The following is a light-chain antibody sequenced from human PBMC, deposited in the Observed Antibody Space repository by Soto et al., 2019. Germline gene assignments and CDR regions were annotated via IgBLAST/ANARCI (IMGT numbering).Light chain of an antibody. V-gene: IGKV3-20*01. Sequence: EIVLTQSPGTLSLSPGERATLSCRASQSFIRSYVAWYQQKPGQTPRLLIYGASSSATGIPDRFSGSGSGTDLPLIISRLEPADFAVYYCQQYGSSPGTFGQGTKVEIK. CDR2: GAS. J-gene: IGKJ1*01. CDR3: QQYGSSPGT. CDR1: QSFIRSY.